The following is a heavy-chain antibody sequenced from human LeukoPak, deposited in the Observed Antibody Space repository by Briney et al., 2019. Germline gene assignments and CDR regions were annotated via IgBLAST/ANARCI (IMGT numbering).Heavy chain of an antibody. V-gene: IGHV3-53*01. CDR3: ATLRWGQVDY. CDR2: IFSADNT. Sequence: GGSLRLSCAASGFAISTNYMNWVRQAPGKGLEWVSVIFSADNTYYADSVKGRFTISRDISKNTVYLQMNSLRAEDTAVYYCATLRWGQVDYWGRGTQVTVSS. CDR1: GFAISTNY. J-gene: IGHJ4*02. D-gene: IGHD2-21*02.